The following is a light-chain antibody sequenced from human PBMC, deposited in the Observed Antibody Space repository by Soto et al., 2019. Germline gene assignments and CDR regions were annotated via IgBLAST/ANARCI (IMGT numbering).Light chain of an antibody. Sequence: QSALTQPASVSGSPGQSITISCTGTSSDVGSYNLVSWYQQHPGKAPKLMIYEVSRRPSGVSNRFSGSKSGNTASLTISGLQAEAEADYYCCSYAGSNTWVFGGGTKLTVL. V-gene: IGLV2-23*02. J-gene: IGLJ3*02. CDR1: SSDVGSYNL. CDR2: EVS. CDR3: CSYAGSNTWV.